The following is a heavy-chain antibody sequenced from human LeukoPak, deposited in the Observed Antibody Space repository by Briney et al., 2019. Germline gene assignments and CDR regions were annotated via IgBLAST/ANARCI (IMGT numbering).Heavy chain of an antibody. CDR2: IYYSGST. Sequence: SETLSLTCTVSGGSISSYYWSWIRQPPGKGLEWIGYIYYSGSTNYNLSLKSRVTISVDTSKNQFSLKLSSVTAADTAVYYCARDRGYCSSTSCYSWFDPWGQGTLVTVSS. J-gene: IGHJ5*02. CDR1: GGSISSYY. CDR3: ARDRGYCSSTSCYSWFDP. V-gene: IGHV4-59*01. D-gene: IGHD2-2*01.